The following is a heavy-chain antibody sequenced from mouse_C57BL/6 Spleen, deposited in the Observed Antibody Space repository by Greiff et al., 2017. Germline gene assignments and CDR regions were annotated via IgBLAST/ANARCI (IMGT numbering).Heavy chain of an antibody. CDR2: IWTGGGT. V-gene: IGHV2-9-1*01. D-gene: IGHD1-1*01. Sequence: VHLVESGPGLVAPSQSLSITCTVSGFPLTSYAISWVRQPPGKGLEWLGVIWTGGGTNYNSALKSRLSISKDNSKSQVFLKMNSLQTDDTARYYCARNDYYGSSYDWYFDVWGTGTTVTVSS. J-gene: IGHJ1*03. CDR1: GFPLTSYA. CDR3: ARNDYYGSSYDWYFDV.